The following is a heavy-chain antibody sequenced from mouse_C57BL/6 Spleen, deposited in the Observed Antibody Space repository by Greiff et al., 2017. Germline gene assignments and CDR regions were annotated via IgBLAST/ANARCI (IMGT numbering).Heavy chain of an antibody. D-gene: IGHD2-1*01. CDR3: VNYPYYAKDY. CDR1: GFTFSDYG. CDR2: ISSGSSTI. J-gene: IGHJ4*01. V-gene: IGHV5-17*01. Sequence: EVQRVESGGGLVKPGGSLKLSCAASGFTFSDYGMHWVRQAPEKGLEWVAYISSGSSTIYYADTVKGRFTISRDNTKNTLFLQMTSLRSEDTAMYYCVNYPYYAKDYWGQGTSVTVSS.